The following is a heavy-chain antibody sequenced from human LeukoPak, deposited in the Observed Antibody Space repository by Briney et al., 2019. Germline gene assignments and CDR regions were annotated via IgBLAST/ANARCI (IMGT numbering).Heavy chain of an antibody. J-gene: IGHJ4*02. CDR1: GFTFSSYA. Sequence: GGSLRLSCAASGFTFSSYAMRWVRQAPGEGLEWVSAISGSGGSTYYADSVKGRFTISRDNSKNTLYLQMNSLRAEDTAVYYCARRNIAAAALDYWGQGTLVTVSS. CDR3: ARRNIAAAALDY. V-gene: IGHV3-23*01. D-gene: IGHD6-13*01. CDR2: ISGSGGST.